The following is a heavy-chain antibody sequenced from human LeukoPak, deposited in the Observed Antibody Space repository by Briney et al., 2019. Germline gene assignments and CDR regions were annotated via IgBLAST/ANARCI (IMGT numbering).Heavy chain of an antibody. D-gene: IGHD2-21*01. CDR2: INSDGSST. J-gene: IGHJ5*02. Sequence: GGSLRLSCAASGFSFSNYWMHWLPQAPGKGLVWVSRINSDGSSTTYADSVKGRFTISRDNAKNTLYLQMNSLRAEDTAVYYCARDGVEFYNWFDPWGQGTLVSVSS. CDR3: ARDGVEFYNWFDP. CDR1: GFSFSNYW. V-gene: IGHV3-74*01.